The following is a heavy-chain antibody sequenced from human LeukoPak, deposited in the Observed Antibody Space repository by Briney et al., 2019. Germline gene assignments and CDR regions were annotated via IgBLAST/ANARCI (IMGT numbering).Heavy chain of an antibody. CDR3: ARQYNWNYEYWFDP. V-gene: IGHV4-59*01. J-gene: IGHJ5*02. Sequence: PSETLSLTCTVSGGSISSYYWSGIRQPPGKGLEWIGYIYYSGSTNYNLSLKSRVTISVDTSKNQFSLKLSSVTAADTAVYYCARQYNWNYEYWFDPWGQGTLVTVSS. D-gene: IGHD1-7*01. CDR2: IYYSGST. CDR1: GGSISSYY.